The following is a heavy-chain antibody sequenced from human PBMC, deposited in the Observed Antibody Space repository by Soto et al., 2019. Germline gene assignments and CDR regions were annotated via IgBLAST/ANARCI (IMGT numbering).Heavy chain of an antibody. CDR3: ARCQGSNYYGSGSYGENWFDP. CDR2: MNPNRGNT. Sequence: QVQLVQSGAEVKKPGASVKVSCKASGYTFTSYDINWVRHATGQGRDWMGWMNPNRGNTGYAQKFQGRVTMTRNTSISTAYMELSSLRSEDTAVYYCARCQGSNYYGSGSYGENWFDPWGQGTLVTVSS. CDR1: GYTFTSYD. D-gene: IGHD3-10*01. V-gene: IGHV1-8*01. J-gene: IGHJ5*02.